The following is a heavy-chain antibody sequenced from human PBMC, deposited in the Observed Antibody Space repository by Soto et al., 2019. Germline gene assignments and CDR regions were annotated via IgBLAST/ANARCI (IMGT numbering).Heavy chain of an antibody. J-gene: IGHJ3*01. CDR3: ATRSGGGGAFDF. CDR1: GFTFSRYE. Sequence: PGGSLRLSCAASGFTFSRYEMNWVRQAPGKGLEWIAYIHSSATTIYYADSVKGRFTISRDNAKNSLSLQLNSLSAEDTAVYYCATRSGGGGAFDFWGQGTMVTVS. D-gene: IGHD3-10*01. CDR2: IHSSATTI. V-gene: IGHV3-48*03.